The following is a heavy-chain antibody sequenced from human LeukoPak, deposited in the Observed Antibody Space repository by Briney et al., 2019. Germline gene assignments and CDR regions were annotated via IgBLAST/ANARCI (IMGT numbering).Heavy chain of an antibody. V-gene: IGHV3-30*02. CDR1: GSTFSGFG. Sequence: GGSLRLSCAASGSTFSGFGMHWVRQAPGKGLEWVAFIRYDGSTKHYGDSVKGRFTISRDNSKNTLYLQMNSLRAEDTGVYYCAKDRGSRNEILTGRPRASMDFDYWGQGTLVIVSS. D-gene: IGHD3-9*01. J-gene: IGHJ4*02. CDR2: IRYDGSTK. CDR3: AKDRGSRNEILTGRPRASMDFDY.